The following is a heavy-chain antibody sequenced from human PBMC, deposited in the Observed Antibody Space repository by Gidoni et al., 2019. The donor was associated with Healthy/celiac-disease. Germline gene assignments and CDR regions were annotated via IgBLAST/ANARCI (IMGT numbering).Heavy chain of an antibody. CDR1: GYTFTGYY. Sequence: QVQLVQSGAEVKKPGASVKVSCQASGYTFTGYYMHWVRQAPGQGLEWMGWINPNSGGTNYAQKFQGRVNMTRDTSISTAYMELSRLRSDDTAVYYCAREVVPAPYYYYYMDVWGKGTTVTVSS. J-gene: IGHJ6*03. D-gene: IGHD2-2*01. CDR3: AREVVPAPYYYYYMDV. CDR2: INPNSGGT. V-gene: IGHV1-2*02.